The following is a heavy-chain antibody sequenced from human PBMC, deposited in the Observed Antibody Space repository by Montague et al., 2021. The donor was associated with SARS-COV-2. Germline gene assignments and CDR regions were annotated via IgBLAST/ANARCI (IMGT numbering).Heavy chain of an antibody. CDR3: ARHWGIAAAGN. CDR2: INYSGTT. J-gene: IGHJ4*02. CDR1: GGSITDRTYY. Sequence: SETLSLTCSVSGGSITDRTYYWGCIRQSPGKGLEWIGAINYSGTTYYNPSLKSRVTISLDTAKNQFSLKMTSVTAADTAVYYCARHWGIAAAGNWGQEPWSPSPQ. V-gene: IGHV4-39*01. D-gene: IGHD6-13*01.